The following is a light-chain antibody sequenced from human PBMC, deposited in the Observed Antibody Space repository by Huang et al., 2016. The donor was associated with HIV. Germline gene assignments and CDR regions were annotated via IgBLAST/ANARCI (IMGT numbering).Light chain of an antibody. J-gene: IGKJ3*01. CDR3: QQYNTFT. Sequence: DIQMTQSPSTLSAAIGDRVTITCRASQSVSTRLAWYQKKPGKAPRLLIQEASSLESGVPSRFSGSGSGTEFTLTISSLQPDDSATYSCQQYNTFTFGPGTKVDI. CDR2: EAS. CDR1: QSVSTR. V-gene: IGKV1-5*03.